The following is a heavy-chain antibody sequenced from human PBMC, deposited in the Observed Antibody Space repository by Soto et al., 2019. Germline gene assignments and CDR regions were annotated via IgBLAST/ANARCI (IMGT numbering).Heavy chain of an antibody. CDR1: GINVRNNY. CDR3: ARGIVGGTFFDN. CDR2: IYSSSSP. J-gene: IGHJ4*02. Sequence: EVHLVESGGGLIEPGGSLRLSGAASGINVRNNYMHWVRQAPGKGLEWVALIYSSSSPYYADSVKGRFTISSDNSDRTLFLEMNGLRGEDTAIYYCARGIVGGTFFDNWGQGTLVTVSP. D-gene: IGHD1-26*01. V-gene: IGHV3-53*01.